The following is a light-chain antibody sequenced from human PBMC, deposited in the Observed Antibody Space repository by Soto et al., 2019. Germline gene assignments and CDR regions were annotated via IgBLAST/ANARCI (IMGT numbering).Light chain of an antibody. V-gene: IGLV2-14*01. J-gene: IGLJ1*01. CDR2: GVS. Sequence: QSALTQPASVSGSPGQSITISCTGTITDIGAYNYVSWYQQHPGKAPKLLIYGVSSRPSGVSNRFSGSKSGNAAYLTISGLQADDEAEYYCSSFAGSNNFPYVFGTGTKLTVL. CDR3: SSFAGSNNFPYV. CDR1: ITDIGAYNY.